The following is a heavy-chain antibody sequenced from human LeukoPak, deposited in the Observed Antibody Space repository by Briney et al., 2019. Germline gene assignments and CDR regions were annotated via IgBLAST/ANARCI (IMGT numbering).Heavy chain of an antibody. Sequence: PGGSLRLSSAASGFTFSSYDMHWVRQATGKGLEWVSAIGTAGDTYYPDSVKGRFTISRENAKNSLYLQMNSLRAGDTAVYYCARDRSVGYYYYYGMDVWGQGTTVTVSS. CDR2: IGTAGDT. CDR3: ARDRSVGYYYYYGMDV. CDR1: GFTFSSYD. V-gene: IGHV3-13*01. J-gene: IGHJ6*02.